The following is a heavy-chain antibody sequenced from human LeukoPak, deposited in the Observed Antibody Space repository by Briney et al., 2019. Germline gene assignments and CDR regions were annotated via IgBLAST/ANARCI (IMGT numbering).Heavy chain of an antibody. CDR1: GGSIRGYY. CDR3: ARNGDYGYYYYYMDV. D-gene: IGHD4-17*01. V-gene: IGHV4-59*12. J-gene: IGHJ6*03. Sequence: SETLSLTCNVSGGSIRGYYWSWIWQPPGKGLEWIGYIYSSGSTNYNPSLKSRVTMSVDTSKNQFSLKLSSVTAADTAVYYCARNGDYGYYYYYMDVWGKGTTVTVSS. CDR2: IYSSGST.